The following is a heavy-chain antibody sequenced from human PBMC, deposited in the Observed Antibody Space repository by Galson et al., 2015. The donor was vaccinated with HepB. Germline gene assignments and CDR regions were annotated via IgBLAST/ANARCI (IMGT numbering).Heavy chain of an antibody. CDR3: ARPEGGGSYWYSFDY. D-gene: IGHD1-26*01. CDR2: IWYDGSNK. J-gene: IGHJ4*02. CDR1: GFTFSSYG. Sequence: SLRLSCAASGFTFSSYGMHWVRQAPGKGLEWVAVIWYDGSNKYYADSVKGRFTISRDNSKNTLYPQMNSLRAEDTAVYYCARPEGGGSYWYSFDYWGQGTLVTVSS. V-gene: IGHV3-33*08.